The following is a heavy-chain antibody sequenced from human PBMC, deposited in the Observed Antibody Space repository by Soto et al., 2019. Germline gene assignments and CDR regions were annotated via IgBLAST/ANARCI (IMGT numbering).Heavy chain of an antibody. D-gene: IGHD1-26*01. V-gene: IGHV3-48*01. Sequence: PGGSLRLSCAASGFTFSSYSMNWVRRAPGKGLEWVSYISSSSSTNYNPSLKSRVTISVDTSKNQFSLKLSSVTAADTAVYYCLAWGKENWFDPWGQGTLVTVSS. CDR2: ISSSSSTN. CDR1: GFTFSSYS. CDR3: LAWGKENWFDP. J-gene: IGHJ5*02.